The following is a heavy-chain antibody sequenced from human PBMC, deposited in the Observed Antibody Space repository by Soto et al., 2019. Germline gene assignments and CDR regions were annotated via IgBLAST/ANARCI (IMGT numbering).Heavy chain of an antibody. J-gene: IGHJ4*02. V-gene: IGHV4-39*01. CDR1: DGSISSSSYY. CDR3: ARHVHRVSYGPIDY. D-gene: IGHD3-10*01. CDR2: VYYGGST. Sequence: QLQLQESGPGLVKPSETLSLTCTVSDGSISSSSYYWGWIRQPPGKGLEWIGSVYYGGSTYYSPSLKSRVTISVDTSKNQFSLRLSSVTAADTAVYYCARHVHRVSYGPIDYWGQGILVTVSA.